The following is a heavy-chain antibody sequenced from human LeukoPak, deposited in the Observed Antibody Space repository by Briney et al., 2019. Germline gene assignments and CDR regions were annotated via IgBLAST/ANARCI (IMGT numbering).Heavy chain of an antibody. CDR3: ARRRWDQWLATFDY. D-gene: IGHD6-19*01. CDR2: ISTYNGNT. CDR1: GYTFTSCG. J-gene: IGHJ4*02. Sequence: ASVNVSCKASGYTFTSCGITGVRQAPGQGREGMGWISTYNGNTNYAQKFQGRVTMTTDTSTSTAYMDLSSLRSDDTAVYYCARRRWDQWLATFDYWGLGTLVTVSS. V-gene: IGHV1-18*01.